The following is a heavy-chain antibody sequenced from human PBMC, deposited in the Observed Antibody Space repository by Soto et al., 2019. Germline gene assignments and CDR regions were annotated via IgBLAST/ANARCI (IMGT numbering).Heavy chain of an antibody. D-gene: IGHD2-15*01. J-gene: IGHJ4*02. Sequence: ASVKVSCKVSGYTLTELSMHWVRQAPGKGLEWMGGFDPEDGETIYAQKFQGRVTMTEDTSTDTAYMELRSLRSEDTAVYYCATAVIVVVVAATQLDYWGQGTLVTVSS. CDR2: FDPEDGET. CDR1: GYTLTELS. V-gene: IGHV1-24*01. CDR3: ATAVIVVVVAATQLDY.